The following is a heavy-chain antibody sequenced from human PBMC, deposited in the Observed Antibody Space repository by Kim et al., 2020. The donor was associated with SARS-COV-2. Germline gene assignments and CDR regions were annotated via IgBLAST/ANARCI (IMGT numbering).Heavy chain of an antibody. V-gene: IGHV3-15*01. Sequence: GGSLRLSCAASGFTFSNAWMSWVRQAPGKGLEWVGRIKSKTDGGTTDYAAPVKGRFTISRDDSKNTLYLQMNSLKTEDTAVYYCTTDSRPGLIPAYYYYYGMDVWGQGTTVTVSS. D-gene: IGHD2-21*01. CDR2: IKSKTDGGTT. J-gene: IGHJ6*02. CDR1: GFTFSNAW. CDR3: TTDSRPGLIPAYYYYYGMDV.